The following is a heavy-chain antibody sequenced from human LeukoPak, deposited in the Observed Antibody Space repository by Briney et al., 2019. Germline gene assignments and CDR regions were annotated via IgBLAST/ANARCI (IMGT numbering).Heavy chain of an antibody. J-gene: IGHJ4*02. V-gene: IGHV1-8*01. D-gene: IGHD6-19*01. CDR1: GYTFTSYD. CDR2: MNPNSGNT. CDR3: ARGGGLEQWPTTEADY. Sequence: ASVKVSCKASGYTFTSYDIHWVRQATGQGLEWVGWMNPNSGNTGYAQKFQGRVTMTRNTSISTAYMELSSLRSEDTAVYYCARGGGLEQWPTTEADYWGQGTLVTVSS.